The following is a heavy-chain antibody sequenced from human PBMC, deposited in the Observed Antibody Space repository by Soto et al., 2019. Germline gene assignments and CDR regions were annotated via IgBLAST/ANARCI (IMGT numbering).Heavy chain of an antibody. V-gene: IGHV3-7*03. CDR3: ARGRRDTAMVTCYFDY. CDR1: GFTFSSYW. J-gene: IGHJ4*02. CDR2: IKQDGSEK. D-gene: IGHD5-18*01. Sequence: GGSLRLSCAASGFTFSSYWMSWVRQAPGKGLEWVANIKQDGSEKYYVDSVKGRFTISRDNAKNSLYLQMNSLRAEDTAVYYCARGRRDTAMVTCYFDYWGQGTLVTVSS.